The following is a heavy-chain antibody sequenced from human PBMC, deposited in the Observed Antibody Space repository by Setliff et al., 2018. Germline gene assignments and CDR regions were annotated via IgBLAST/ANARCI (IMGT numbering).Heavy chain of an antibody. CDR2: MYHSGST. J-gene: IGHJ3*02. CDR3: ARALGYCSRTSCYADAFDI. D-gene: IGHD2-2*01. Sequence: PSETLSLTCTVSGGSISSYYWSWIRQPPGKGLEWIGSMYHSGSTYYNPSLKSRVTISVDTSKNQFSLKLNYVTAADTAVYYCARALGYCSRTSCYADAFDIWGQGTMVTVSS. CDR1: GGSISSYY. V-gene: IGHV4-59*08.